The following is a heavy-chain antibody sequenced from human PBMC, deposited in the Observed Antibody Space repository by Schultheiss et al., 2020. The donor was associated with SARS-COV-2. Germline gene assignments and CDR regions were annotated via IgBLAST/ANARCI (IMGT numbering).Heavy chain of an antibody. CDR2: IWYDGSNK. J-gene: IGHJ6*02. CDR3: TTNYDILTGPPGFGMDV. V-gene: IGHV3-33*01. CDR1: GFTFSSYG. Sequence: GGSLRLSCAASGFTFSSYGMHWVRQAPGKGLEWVAVIWYDGSNKYYADSVKGRFTISRDNSKNTLYLQMNSLRAEDTAVYYCTTNYDILTGPPGFGMDVWGQGTTVTVSS. D-gene: IGHD3-9*01.